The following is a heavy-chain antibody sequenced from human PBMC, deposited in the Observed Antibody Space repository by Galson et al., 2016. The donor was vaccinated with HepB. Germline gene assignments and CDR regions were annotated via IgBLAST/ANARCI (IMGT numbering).Heavy chain of an antibody. CDR3: VRMAQGDGWRPFDY. Sequence: QSGAEVKKPGESLKISCQGSGYIFPNYWIGWVRQMPGKGLEWLGIVYPGDSDTRNSPSFQGQVTVSADKSISTAYLHWNNLKASDTAMYYCVRMAQGDGWRPFDYWGPGTLVTVSS. J-gene: IGHJ4*02. CDR2: VYPGDSDT. D-gene: IGHD5-24*01. V-gene: IGHV5-51*01. CDR1: GYIFPNYW.